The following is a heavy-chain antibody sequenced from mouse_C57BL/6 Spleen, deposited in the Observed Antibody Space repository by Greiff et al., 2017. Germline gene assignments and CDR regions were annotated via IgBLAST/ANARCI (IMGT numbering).Heavy chain of an antibody. CDR3: ARGRYDYDGYYAMDY. CDR2: INPNNGGT. Sequence: VQLQQSGPELVKPGASVKIPCKASGYTFTDYNMDWVKQSHGKSLEWIGDINPNNGGTIYNQKFKGKATLTVDKSSSTAYMELRSLTSEDTAVYYCARGRYDYDGYYAMDYWGQGTSVTVSS. D-gene: IGHD2-4*01. CDR1: GYTFTDYN. V-gene: IGHV1-18*01. J-gene: IGHJ4*01.